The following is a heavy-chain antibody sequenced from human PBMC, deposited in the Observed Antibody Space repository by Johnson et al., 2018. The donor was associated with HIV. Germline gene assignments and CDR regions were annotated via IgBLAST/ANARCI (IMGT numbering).Heavy chain of an antibody. V-gene: IGHV3-11*04. J-gene: IGHJ3*02. Sequence: QVQLVESGGGLVQPGGSQRLSCAASGFTVSTKYMTWIRQAPGKGLELLSYISTSGGTLYYADSVKDRFTISRDNSKNTLYLQMNSLRAEDTAVYYCARAVTPFGDWEAFDIWGQGTMVTVSS. CDR2: ISTSGGTL. D-gene: IGHD3-10*01. CDR3: ARAVTPFGDWEAFDI. CDR1: GFTVSTKY.